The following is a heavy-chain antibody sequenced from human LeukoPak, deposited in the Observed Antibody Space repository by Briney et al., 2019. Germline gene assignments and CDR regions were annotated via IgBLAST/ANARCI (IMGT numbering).Heavy chain of an antibody. Sequence: QPGRSLRLSCAASGFTFSSYAMHWVRQAPGKGLEWEAVISYDGSNKYYADSVKGRFTISRDNSKNTLYLQMNSLRSEDTAVYYCARGRNVGLELHPFDYWGQGTLVTVSS. J-gene: IGHJ4*02. CDR2: ISYDGSNK. CDR1: GFTFSSYA. CDR3: ARGRNVGLELHPFDY. V-gene: IGHV3-30-3*01. D-gene: IGHD1-7*01.